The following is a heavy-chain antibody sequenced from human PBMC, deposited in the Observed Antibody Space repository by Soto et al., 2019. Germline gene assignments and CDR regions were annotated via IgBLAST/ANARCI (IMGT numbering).Heavy chain of an antibody. J-gene: IGHJ6*02. CDR1: GYTLTSYG. Sequence: QVQLVQAGAEGKKPWASVKVSCKASGYTLTSYGISWVRQAPGQGLEWMGWISAYNGNTNYAQKLKGRVTMTTDTSTSTDYMELMSLTSDDTAVYYCARVNYSPPYYYYYGMDVWGQGTKVNVSS. CDR2: ISAYNGNT. CDR3: ARVNYSPPYYYYYGMDV. V-gene: IGHV1-18*01. D-gene: IGHD4-4*01.